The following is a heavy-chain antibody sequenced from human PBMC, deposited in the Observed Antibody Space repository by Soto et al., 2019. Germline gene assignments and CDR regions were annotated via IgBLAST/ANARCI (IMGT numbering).Heavy chain of an antibody. D-gene: IGHD6-19*01. V-gene: IGHV1-8*01. CDR3: ARVHMAGPYFDY. Sequence: QVQLVQSGAKVKKPGASVKVSCKASGYTFTSYDINWVRQATGQGLEWMGWMNPNSGNTGYAQKFQGRVHMTRNTSISTAYMELSSLLSEDTAVYSCARVHMAGPYFDYWGQGTLVTVSS. CDR2: MNPNSGNT. J-gene: IGHJ4*02. CDR1: GYTFTSYD.